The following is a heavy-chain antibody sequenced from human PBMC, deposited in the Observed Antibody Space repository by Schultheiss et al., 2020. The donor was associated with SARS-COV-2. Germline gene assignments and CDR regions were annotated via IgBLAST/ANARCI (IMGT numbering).Heavy chain of an antibody. D-gene: IGHD2-2*01. CDR3: ARGVDCSSTSCYPFDY. V-gene: IGHV4-34*01. CDR2: INHSGST. J-gene: IGHJ4*02. Sequence: SETLSLTCTVSGGSISSYYWSWIRQPPGKGLEWIGEINHSGSTNYNPSLKSRVTMSLDTSKKQFSLKLSSVTAADTAVYYCARGVDCSSTSCYPFDYWGQGTLVTVSS. CDR1: GGSISSYY.